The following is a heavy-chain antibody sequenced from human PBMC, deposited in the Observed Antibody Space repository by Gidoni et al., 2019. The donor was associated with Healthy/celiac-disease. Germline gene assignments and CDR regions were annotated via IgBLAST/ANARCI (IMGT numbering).Heavy chain of an antibody. CDR3: AGSALNWFDP. J-gene: IGHJ5*02. Sequence: EVQLVESGGGLVQPGGSLSLSCAASGFTFSSYSMNWVRQAPGKGLEWVSYISSSSSTIYYADSVKGRFTISRDNAKNSLYLQMNSLRAEDTAVYYCAGSALNWFDPWGQGTLVTVSS. V-gene: IGHV3-48*01. CDR2: ISSSSSTI. CDR1: GFTFSSYS.